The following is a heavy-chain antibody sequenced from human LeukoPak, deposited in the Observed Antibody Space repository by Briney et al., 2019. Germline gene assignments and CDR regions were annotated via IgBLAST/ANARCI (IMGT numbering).Heavy chain of an antibody. CDR3: ARVPREIMSI. CDR1: GYTFTSYY. Sequence: GASVKVSCKASGYTFTSYYMHWVRQAPGQGLEWMGIINPSGGSTSYAQKFQGRVTMTRNTSISTAYMELSSLRSEDTAVYYCARVPREIMSIWGQGTMVTVSS. CDR2: INPSGGST. V-gene: IGHV1-46*01. D-gene: IGHD1-26*01. J-gene: IGHJ3*02.